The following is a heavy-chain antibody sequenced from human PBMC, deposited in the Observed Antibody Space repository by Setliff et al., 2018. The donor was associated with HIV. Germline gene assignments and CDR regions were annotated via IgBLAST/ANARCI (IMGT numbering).Heavy chain of an antibody. Sequence: PLETLSLTCTVSGGSFRSSRYYWGWIRQPPGKGLEWIGNIHYGGFFWYSPSLKSRVTISVDTSKNQFSLKLSSVTAADTAVYYCARPALGIGGGSRFDNWGQGTRVTVS. CDR3: ARPALGIGGGSRFDN. D-gene: IGHD3-10*01. CDR1: GGSFRSSRYY. V-gene: IGHV4-39*01. J-gene: IGHJ4*02. CDR2: IHYGGFF.